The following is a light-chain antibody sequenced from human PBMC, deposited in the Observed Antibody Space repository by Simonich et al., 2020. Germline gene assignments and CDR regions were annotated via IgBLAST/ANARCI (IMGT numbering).Light chain of an antibody. V-gene: IGKV3-15*01. Sequence: EIVMTQSPATLSVSPGERATLSCRASQSVSSNLAWYQQKPGQAPRLLIYGASTRATGIPARFSCSGSGTEFTLTISSLQAEDVAVYYCQQYYSTPLTFGGGTKVEIK. CDR3: QQYYSTPLT. CDR2: GAS. CDR1: QSVSSN. J-gene: IGKJ4*01.